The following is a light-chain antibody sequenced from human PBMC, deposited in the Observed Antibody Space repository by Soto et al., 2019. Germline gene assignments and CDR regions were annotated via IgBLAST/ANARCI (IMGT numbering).Light chain of an antibody. CDR1: QTINSW. CDR2: DAS. J-gene: IGKJ1*01. CDR3: QQYDSYSSGP. V-gene: IGKV1-5*01. Sequence: DIQMTQSPSTLSGSVGDRVTITRLASQTINSWLAWYQQKPGKAPKVLIFDASSLKTGVPSRFSGSGSGTEFTLTISNLQPDDFATYYCQQYDSYSSGPVGQVTKVEIK.